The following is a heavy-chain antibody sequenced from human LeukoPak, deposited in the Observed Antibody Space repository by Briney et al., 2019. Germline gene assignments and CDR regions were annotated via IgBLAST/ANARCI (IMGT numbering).Heavy chain of an antibody. Sequence: GASVKVSCKASGGTSSSYAISWVRQAPGQGLEWMGGIIPIFGTANYAQKFQGRVTITADESTSTAYMELSSLRSEDTAVYYCARGRCPGSGGSCYSGRGVGYYMDVWGKGTTVTISS. J-gene: IGHJ6*03. CDR1: GGTSSSYA. CDR3: ARGRCPGSGGSCYSGRGVGYYMDV. CDR2: IIPIFGTA. D-gene: IGHD2-15*01. V-gene: IGHV1-69*13.